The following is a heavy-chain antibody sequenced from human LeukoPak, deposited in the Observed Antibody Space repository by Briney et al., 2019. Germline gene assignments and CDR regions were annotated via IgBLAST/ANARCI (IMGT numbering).Heavy chain of an antibody. J-gene: IGHJ4*02. CDR1: GFTFGDYA. CDR2: VIRDGSFT. V-gene: IGHV3-74*01. D-gene: IGHD5-24*01. Sequence: GGSLRLSCGTSGFTFGDYAMSWVRQAPGKGLEWVSRVIRDGSFTDYADSVKGRFTISRDNAKNTLYLQMSSLRAEDTAVYFCVRDGDDFNFDYWGQGSLVTVSS. CDR3: VRDGDDFNFDY.